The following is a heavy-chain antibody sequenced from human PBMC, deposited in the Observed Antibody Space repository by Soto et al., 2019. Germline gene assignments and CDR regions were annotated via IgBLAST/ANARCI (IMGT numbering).Heavy chain of an antibody. D-gene: IGHD4-17*01. Sequence: PGGSLRLSCAASGFTFTSYAIHWGRQSPGKGLEWVALVSYDGSNKYYADPVKGRFTISRDNSKNTLYLQRNSLRPEDTAVYYCAKGDGYGYYVLGYWGQGTLVTVSS. CDR2: VSYDGSNK. J-gene: IGHJ4*02. CDR3: AKGDGYGYYVLGY. V-gene: IGHV3-30*18. CDR1: GFTFTSYA.